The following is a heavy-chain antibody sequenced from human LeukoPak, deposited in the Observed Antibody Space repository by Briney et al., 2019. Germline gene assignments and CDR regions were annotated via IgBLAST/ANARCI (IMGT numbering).Heavy chain of an antibody. D-gene: IGHD3-10*01. V-gene: IGHV4-39*01. CDR1: GGSISSSSYY. Sequence: SETLSLTCTVSGGSISSSSYYWGWIRQPPGKGLEWIGSIYYSGSTYYNPSLKSRVTISVDTSKNQFPLKLSSVTAADTAVYYCARRSQGPDYWGQGTLVTVSS. CDR2: IYYSGST. CDR3: ARRSQGPDY. J-gene: IGHJ4*02.